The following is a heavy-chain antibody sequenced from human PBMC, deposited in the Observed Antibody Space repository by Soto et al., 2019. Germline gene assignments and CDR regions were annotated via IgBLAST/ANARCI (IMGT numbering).Heavy chain of an antibody. CDR3: ARRYSYGHFDC. D-gene: IGHD5-18*01. Sequence: PSETLSLTCTVSGDSISAYSWSWVRQPPGKGLEWIGNIHYNGNTKYNPSLKSRVTMSVDTSKNQFSLKLISVTAADTAKYFCARRYSYGHFDCWGQGTLVTVSS. V-gene: IGHV4-59*01. CDR2: IHYNGNT. J-gene: IGHJ4*02. CDR1: GDSISAYS.